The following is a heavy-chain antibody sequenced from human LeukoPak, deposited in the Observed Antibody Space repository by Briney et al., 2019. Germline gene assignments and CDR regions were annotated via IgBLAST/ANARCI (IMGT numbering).Heavy chain of an antibody. Sequence: SETLSLTCAVYGGSFSDYYWSWVRQPPGKGLEWIGELNHSGSTNSNPSLRSRVIISVDTSKKQFSLKLNYVTAADTAVYYCARGAYSYGSYYYYYYMDVWGKGTTVIVSS. V-gene: IGHV4-34*01. D-gene: IGHD5-18*01. J-gene: IGHJ6*03. CDR2: LNHSGST. CDR1: GGSFSDYY. CDR3: ARGAYSYGSYYYYYYMDV.